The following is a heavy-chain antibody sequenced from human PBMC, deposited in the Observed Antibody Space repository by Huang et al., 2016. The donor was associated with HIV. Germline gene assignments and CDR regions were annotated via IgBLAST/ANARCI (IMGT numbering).Heavy chain of an antibody. D-gene: IGHD5-12*01. CDR1: GNTISNYV. Sequence: QVQLVQSGAEVKKPGSSVKVSCKASGNTISNYVINWVRQAPGQALEWMGSVIPILEAPLNAKKFQGRVIISADESTNTAYMDLTSLTFEDTAVYFCARVREMATSYDAFDVWGQGTMVTVSS. J-gene: IGHJ3*01. CDR2: VIPILEAP. V-gene: IGHV1-69*18. CDR3: ARVREMATSYDAFDV.